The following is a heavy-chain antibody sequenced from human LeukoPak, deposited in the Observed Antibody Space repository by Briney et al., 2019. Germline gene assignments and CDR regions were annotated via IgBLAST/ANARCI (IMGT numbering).Heavy chain of an antibody. Sequence: GGSLRLSCAASGFTFSSYGMNWVRQAPGKGLEWVAIIWYDGSNKYYADSVKGRFTISRDNSKNTLYLQMNSLRAEDTAVYYCARPHRITMVRGVTYIGGDAFDIWGQGTMVTVSS. CDR1: GFTFSSYG. CDR3: ARPHRITMVRGVTYIGGDAFDI. D-gene: IGHD3-10*01. J-gene: IGHJ3*02. CDR2: IWYDGSNK. V-gene: IGHV3-33*01.